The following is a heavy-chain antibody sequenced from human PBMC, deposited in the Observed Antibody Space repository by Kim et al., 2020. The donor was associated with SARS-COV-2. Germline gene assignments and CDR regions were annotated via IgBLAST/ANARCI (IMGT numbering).Heavy chain of an antibody. D-gene: IGHD6-19*01. CDR1: GGSISSYY. Sequence: SETLSLTCTVSGGSISSYYWSWIRQPPGKGLEWIGYIYYSGSTNYNPSLKSRVTISVDTSKNQFSLKLSSVTAADTAVYYCARHEYRYSSGWYHSPYFDYWGQGTLVTVSS. J-gene: IGHJ4*02. CDR3: ARHEYRYSSGWYHSPYFDY. V-gene: IGHV4-59*08. CDR2: IYYSGST.